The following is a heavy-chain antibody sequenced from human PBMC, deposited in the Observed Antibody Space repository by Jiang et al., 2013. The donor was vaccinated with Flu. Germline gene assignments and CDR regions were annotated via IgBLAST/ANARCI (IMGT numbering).Heavy chain of an antibody. D-gene: IGHD2-2*01. CDR2: IIPIFGTA. J-gene: IGHJ4*02. CDR1: GGTFSSYS. Sequence: SSVKVSCKASGGTFSSYSISWVRQAPGQGLEWMGGIIPIFGTANYAQKFQGRVTITADKSTSTAYMELSSLRSEDTAVYYCARASSDCSSISCPFDYWGQGTLVTVSS. V-gene: IGHV1-69*06. CDR3: ARASSDCSSISCPFDY.